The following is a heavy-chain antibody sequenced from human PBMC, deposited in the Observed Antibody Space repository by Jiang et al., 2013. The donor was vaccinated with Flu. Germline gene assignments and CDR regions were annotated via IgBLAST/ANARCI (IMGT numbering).Heavy chain of an antibody. D-gene: IGHD6-13*01. Sequence: VQLVESGAEVKKPGSSVKVSCKASGGTFSSYAISWVRQAPGQGLEWMGGIIPILGIANYAQKFQGRVTITADKSTSTAYMELSSLRSEDTAVYYCASEPGIAAAEVLRPYYFDYWGQGTLVTVSS. CDR3: ASEPGIAAAEVLRPYYFDY. CDR2: IIPILGIA. J-gene: IGHJ4*02. CDR1: GGTFSSYA. V-gene: IGHV1-69*09.